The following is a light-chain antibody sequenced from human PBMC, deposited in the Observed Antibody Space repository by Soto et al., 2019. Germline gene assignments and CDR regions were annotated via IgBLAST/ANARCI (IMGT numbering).Light chain of an antibody. Sequence: EIVLTHSPGTLSLSPGERATLSCRASQSVSNNYLAWYQQKPGQAPRLVIYGASSRATGIPDRFSGSGSGTDFTLTISRLEPEDFAVYYCQQYGSSPPITFGQGTRLEIK. CDR2: GAS. CDR3: QQYGSSPPIT. CDR1: QSVSNNY. J-gene: IGKJ5*01. V-gene: IGKV3-20*01.